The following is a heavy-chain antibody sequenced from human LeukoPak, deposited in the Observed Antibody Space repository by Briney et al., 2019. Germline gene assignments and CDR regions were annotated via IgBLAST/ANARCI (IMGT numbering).Heavy chain of an antibody. CDR2: IIPIFGTA. Sequence: GASVKVSCKASGGTFSSYAISWVRQAPGQGLEWMGGIIPIFGTANYAQKFQGRVTITADESTSTAYMELSSLRSEDTAVYYCARDATTANQDYYYGMDVWGQGTTVTVSS. J-gene: IGHJ6*02. V-gene: IGHV1-69*13. D-gene: IGHD4-11*01. CDR3: ARDATTANQDYYYGMDV. CDR1: GGTFSSYA.